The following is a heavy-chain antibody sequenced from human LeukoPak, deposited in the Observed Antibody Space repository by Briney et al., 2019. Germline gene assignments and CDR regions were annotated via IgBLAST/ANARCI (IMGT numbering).Heavy chain of an antibody. J-gene: IGHJ2*01. D-gene: IGHD4-17*01. Sequence: GGSLRLSCAASGFTFGDYAMSWFRRAPGKGLEWVGFIRSKAYGGTTEYAASVKGRFTISRDDSKSIAYLQMNSLKTEDTAVYYCTRDFPAHDYGDYVYWYFDLWGRGTLVTVSS. CDR3: TRDFPAHDYGDYVYWYFDL. CDR2: IRSKAYGGTT. V-gene: IGHV3-49*03. CDR1: GFTFGDYA.